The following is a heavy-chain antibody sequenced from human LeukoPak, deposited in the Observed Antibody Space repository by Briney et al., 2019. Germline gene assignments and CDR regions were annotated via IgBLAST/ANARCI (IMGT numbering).Heavy chain of an antibody. V-gene: IGHV3-23*01. CDR3: AKCQDIVVVPDPYFDY. CDR2: ISGSGGST. Sequence: GGSLRLSCAASGFTFSSYAMSWVRQAPGKGLEWVSAISGSGGSTYYADSVKGRFTISRDNSRNTLYLQMNSLRAEDTAVYYCAKCQDIVVVPDPYFDYWGQGTLVTVSS. D-gene: IGHD2-2*01. J-gene: IGHJ4*02. CDR1: GFTFSSYA.